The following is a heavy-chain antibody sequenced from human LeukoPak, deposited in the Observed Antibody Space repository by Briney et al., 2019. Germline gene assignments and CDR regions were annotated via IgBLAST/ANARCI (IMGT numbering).Heavy chain of an antibody. V-gene: IGHV3-21*06. CDR1: GFTFSSYT. CDR3: ARSEGPDY. Sequence: PGGPLRLSCTTSGFTFSSYTMNWFRQAPGKGLEWVSAITSGVTYIYYADSVRGRFTISRDNAHNSLFLQMRSLRAEDTAVYYCARSEGPDYWGQGTLVTVSS. J-gene: IGHJ4*02. CDR2: ITSGVTYI.